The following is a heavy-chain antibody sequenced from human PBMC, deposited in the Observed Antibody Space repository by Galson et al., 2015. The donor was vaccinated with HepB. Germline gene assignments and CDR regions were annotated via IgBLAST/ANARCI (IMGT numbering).Heavy chain of an antibody. CDR2: VKPSTSST. V-gene: IGHV1-46*03. CDR1: GYTFINYY. CDR3: AREAGETYYFDY. Sequence: SVKVSCKASGYTFINYYVHWVRQAPGQGLEWMGTVKPSTSSTIYAQKFQGRVTMTMDTSTSTVYMELSSLTSEDTALYYCAREAGETYYFDYWGQGTLITVSS. J-gene: IGHJ4*02. D-gene: IGHD3-16*01.